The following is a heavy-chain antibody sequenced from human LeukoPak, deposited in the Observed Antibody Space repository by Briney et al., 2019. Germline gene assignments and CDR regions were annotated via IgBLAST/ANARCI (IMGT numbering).Heavy chain of an antibody. CDR3: ARDRSGSSGYYYTDY. V-gene: IGHV4-61*02. J-gene: IGHJ4*02. CDR1: TDSISSGYYY. D-gene: IGHD3-22*01. Sequence: PSETLSLTCTVSTDSISSGYYYWSWIRLPAGKGLEWIGRIYSSGSTNYNPSLKSRVTISLDTSKNQFSLKLRSVTAADTAVYYCARDRSGSSGYYYTDYWGQGTLVTVSS. CDR2: IYSSGST.